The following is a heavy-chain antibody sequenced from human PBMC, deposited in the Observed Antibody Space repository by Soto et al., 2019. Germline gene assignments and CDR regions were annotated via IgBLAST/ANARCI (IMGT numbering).Heavy chain of an antibody. J-gene: IGHJ4*02. Sequence: QVQLVESGGGVVQPGRSLRLSCAASGFTFSSYAMHWVRQAPGKGLEWVAVISYDGSNKYYADSVKGRFTISRDNSKNTLYLQMNSLRGEDTDVYYCTRKATYYDFWSGYYPDFDYWGQGTLVTVSS. D-gene: IGHD3-3*01. CDR3: TRKATYYDFWSGYYPDFDY. CDR2: ISYDGSNK. V-gene: IGHV3-30-3*01. CDR1: GFTFSSYA.